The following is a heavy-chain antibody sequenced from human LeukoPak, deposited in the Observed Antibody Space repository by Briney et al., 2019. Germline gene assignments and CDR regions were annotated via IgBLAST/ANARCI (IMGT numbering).Heavy chain of an antibody. J-gene: IGHJ4*02. V-gene: IGHV5-51*01. CDR1: GYSFTTYW. Sequence: GESLKISCKGSGYSFTTYWIAWVRQMPGKGLEWMGIIYPGDSDTRYSPSFQGRVTISADKSISTAYLQWSSLKASDTAMYYCARRPPGVAATNLDYWGQGTLVTVSS. CDR2: IYPGDSDT. D-gene: IGHD2-15*01. CDR3: ARRPPGVAATNLDY.